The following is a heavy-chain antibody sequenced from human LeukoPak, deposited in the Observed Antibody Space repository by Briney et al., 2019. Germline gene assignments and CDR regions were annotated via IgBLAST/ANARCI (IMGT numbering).Heavy chain of an antibody. CDR2: ISGSGGST. D-gene: IGHD6-19*01. V-gene: IGHV3-23*01. J-gene: IGHJ4*02. CDR3: AKDKEEWLAGFDY. Sequence: PGRSLTLSCAVSGFTFSSYGMSWVRQAPGKGLEWVSAISGSGGSTYYADSVKGRFTISRDNSKNTLYLQMNSLRAEDTAVYYCAKDKEEWLAGFDYWGQGTLVTVSS. CDR1: GFTFSSYG.